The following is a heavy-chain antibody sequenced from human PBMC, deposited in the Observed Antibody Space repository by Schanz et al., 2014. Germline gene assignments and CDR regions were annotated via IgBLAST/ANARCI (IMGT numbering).Heavy chain of an antibody. D-gene: IGHD2-15*01. CDR2: ISSSSSYI. Sequence: EVQLVESGGGLVKPGGSLRLSCAASGFTFSSYSMNWVRQAPGKGLEWVSSISSSSSYIYYADSVKGRFTISRDNAKSSLYPQMNSLRAEDTAVYYCAKGMAYGSGGACYDYYDDALDVWGQGTTVTVSS. V-gene: IGHV3-21*01. CDR1: GFTFSSYS. J-gene: IGHJ6*02. CDR3: AKGMAYGSGGACYDYYDDALDV.